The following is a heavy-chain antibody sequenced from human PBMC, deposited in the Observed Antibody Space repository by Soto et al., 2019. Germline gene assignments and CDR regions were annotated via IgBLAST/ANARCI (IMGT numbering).Heavy chain of an antibody. V-gene: IGHV1-46*01. D-gene: IGHD6-6*01. Sequence: ASVKVSCKASGYTFTSYYMHWVRQAPGQGLEWMGIINPSGGSTSYAQKLQGRVTMTRDTSTSTVYMELNSLRSEHTAVYYCARTRQYSSSSVSAFDIWGQGTMVTVSS. CDR3: ARTRQYSSSSVSAFDI. J-gene: IGHJ3*02. CDR1: GYTFTSYY. CDR2: INPSGGST.